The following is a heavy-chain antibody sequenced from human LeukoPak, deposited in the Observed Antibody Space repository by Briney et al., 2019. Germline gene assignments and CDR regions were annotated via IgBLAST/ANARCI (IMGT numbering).Heavy chain of an antibody. Sequence: GGSLRRSRAASGFTFSDYYMSWIRQAPGKGLEWVSYISGSSSYTNYADSVKGRFTISRDNAKKTLYLQMNSLRAEDTAVYYCARGVPNGDWGQGTLVTVSS. V-gene: IGHV3-11*06. CDR1: GFTFSDYY. D-gene: IGHD4-17*01. CDR2: ISGSSSYT. CDR3: ARGVPNGD. J-gene: IGHJ4*02.